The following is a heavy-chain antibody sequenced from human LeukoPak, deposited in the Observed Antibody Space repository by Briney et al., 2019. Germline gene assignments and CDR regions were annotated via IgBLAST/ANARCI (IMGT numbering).Heavy chain of an antibody. D-gene: IGHD1-26*01. Sequence: GGSLRLSCAASGFTFSRYSMNWVRQAPGKGLEWVSSISISSNYIYYSDSVKGRFTISRDNAKNSLYLQMNSLRAEDTAVYYCASGTRGLFDYWGQGTLVTVSS. V-gene: IGHV3-21*01. J-gene: IGHJ4*02. CDR3: ASGTRGLFDY. CDR2: ISISSNYI. CDR1: GFTFSRYS.